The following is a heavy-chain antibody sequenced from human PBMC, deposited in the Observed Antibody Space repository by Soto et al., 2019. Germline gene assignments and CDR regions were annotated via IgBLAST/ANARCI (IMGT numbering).Heavy chain of an antibody. D-gene: IGHD6-19*01. V-gene: IGHV3-48*01. CDR3: ARDPSIAVAGPIDC. CDR1: GFTFSRYG. Sequence: PGGSLRLSCAASGFTFSRYGMNWVRQAPGKGLEWVSYISSTGSTIYYADSVKGRFTISRDNAKNSLYLQMNSLRAEDTAVYYCARDPSIAVAGPIDCWGQGTLVTVSS. J-gene: IGHJ4*02. CDR2: ISSTGSTI.